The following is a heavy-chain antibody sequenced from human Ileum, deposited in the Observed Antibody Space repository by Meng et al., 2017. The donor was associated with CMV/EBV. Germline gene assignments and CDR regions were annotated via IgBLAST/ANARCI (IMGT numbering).Heavy chain of an antibody. Sequence: ASGFSFSSYGMHWVRQAPGKGLEWVGIISNDGSKELYADSVKGRFTISRDNSKNTLYLQMNSLNTEDTAVYYCAKGVSSMGFYIDYWGQGTLVTVSS. CDR1: GFSFSSYG. CDR3: AKGVSSMGFYIDY. J-gene: IGHJ4*02. D-gene: IGHD5/OR15-5a*01. CDR2: ISNDGSKE. V-gene: IGHV3-30*18.